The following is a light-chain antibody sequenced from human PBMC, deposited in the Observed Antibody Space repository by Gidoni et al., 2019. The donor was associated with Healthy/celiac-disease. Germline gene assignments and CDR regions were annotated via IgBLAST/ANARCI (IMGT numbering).Light chain of an antibody. V-gene: IGKV1-5*03. CDR3: QQYNSYSQT. J-gene: IGKJ1*01. CDR2: KAS. Sequence: DIQMTQSPSTLSASVGDRVTITCRASQSISSWLAWYQQKPGKAPKLLIYKASSLESGVPSRFSGSGSGTEFTLTISSLQPDDFATYYCQQYNSYSQTFXQXTKVXIK. CDR1: QSISSW.